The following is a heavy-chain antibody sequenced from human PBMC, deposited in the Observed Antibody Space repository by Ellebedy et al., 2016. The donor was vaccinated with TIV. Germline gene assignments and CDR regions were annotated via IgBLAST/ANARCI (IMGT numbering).Heavy chain of an antibody. D-gene: IGHD2-2*01. J-gene: IGHJ4*02. V-gene: IGHV4-4*07. CDR3: SRRGLLVPAL. Sequence: SETLSLTCTVSGGSISSYYWSWIRQPAGKGLEWIGRIYDIGSTNYHPSLTSRVTMSLNTSKNQFSLRLTSVTAADTAVYYCSRRGLLVPALWGQGTLVTVSP. CDR2: IYDIGST. CDR1: GGSISSYY.